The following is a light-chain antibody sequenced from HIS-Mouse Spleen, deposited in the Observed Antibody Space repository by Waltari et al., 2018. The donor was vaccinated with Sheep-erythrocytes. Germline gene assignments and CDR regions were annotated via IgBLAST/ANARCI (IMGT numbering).Light chain of an antibody. J-gene: IGLJ2*01. CDR2: LNSDGSH. CDR1: SGHSSYA. V-gene: IGLV4-69*01. CDR3: QTWGTGIQV. Sequence: QLVLTQSPSASASLGASVKLTCTLSSGHSSYAIAWHQQQPEKGPRYWMKLNSDGSHSKGDGIPDRFSRSSSGAERYLTISSLQSEDEADYYCQTWGTGIQVFGGGTKLTVL.